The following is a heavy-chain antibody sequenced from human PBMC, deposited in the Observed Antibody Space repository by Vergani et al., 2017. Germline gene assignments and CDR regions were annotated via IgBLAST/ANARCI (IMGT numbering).Heavy chain of an antibody. J-gene: IGHJ3*02. CDR1: GFTFDDYA. CDR3: AKDFELYGSGSYLYDAFDI. CDR2: ISWNSGSI. V-gene: IGHV3-9*01. Sequence: EVQLVESGGGLVQPGRSLRLSCAASGFTFDDYAMHWVRQAPGKGLEWVSGISWNSGSIGYADSVKGRFTISRDNAKNSLYLQMNSLRAEDTALYYCAKDFELYGSGSYLYDAFDIGGEGRMVTVSS. D-gene: IGHD3-10*01.